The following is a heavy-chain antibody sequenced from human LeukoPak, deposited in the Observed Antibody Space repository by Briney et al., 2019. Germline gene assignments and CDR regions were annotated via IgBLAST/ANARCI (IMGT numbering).Heavy chain of an antibody. J-gene: IGHJ4*02. Sequence: SETLSLTCTVSGGSISSSNYHWGWIRQPPGKGLEWIGSIYYSGNTYYNPSLKSRVTISVDTFKNQFSLKLSSVTAADTAVYYCASQTYYYDSSGYGGLDYWGQGTLVTVSS. CDR1: GGSISSSNYH. D-gene: IGHD3-22*01. V-gene: IGHV4-39*01. CDR3: ASQTYYYDSSGYGGLDY. CDR2: IYYSGNT.